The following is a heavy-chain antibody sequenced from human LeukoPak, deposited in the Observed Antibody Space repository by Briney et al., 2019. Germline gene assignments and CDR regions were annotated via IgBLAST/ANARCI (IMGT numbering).Heavy chain of an antibody. D-gene: IGHD3-3*01. CDR1: GFTVSNSY. J-gene: IGHJ4*02. Sequence: PGGSLRLSGAASGFTVSNSYMSWVGHAPGKGREWVANIKQEGSEQYNVDSFKGRFTISRQDDKNSLYLQMHSVRVEDTAVYYCAGNSLRFLEFDFDYLGEGAMVSV. CDR3: AGNSLRFLEFDFDY. V-gene: IGHV3-7*01. CDR2: IKQEGSEQ.